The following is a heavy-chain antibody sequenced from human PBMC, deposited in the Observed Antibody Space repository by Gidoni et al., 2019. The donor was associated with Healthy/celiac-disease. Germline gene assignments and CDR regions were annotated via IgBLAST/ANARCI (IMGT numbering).Heavy chain of an antibody. CDR1: GFTFSSYA. CDR3: ARELRFLEWLLYRGGY. V-gene: IGHV3-64*02. Sequence: EVQLVESGEGLVQPGGSLRLSCAASGFTFSSYAMHWVRQAPGKGLEYVSAISSNGGSTYYADSVKGRFTISRDNSKNTLYLQMGSLRAEDMAVYYCARELRFLEWLLYRGGYWGQGTLVTVSS. J-gene: IGHJ4*02. D-gene: IGHD3-3*01. CDR2: ISSNGGST.